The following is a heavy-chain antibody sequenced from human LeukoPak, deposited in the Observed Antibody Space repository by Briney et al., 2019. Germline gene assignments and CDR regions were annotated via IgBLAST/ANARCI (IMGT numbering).Heavy chain of an antibody. J-gene: IGHJ6*02. Sequence: GGSLRLSCAASGFAFSRYAMHWVRQAPGKGLEWVAVISYDLNNKYYADSVKGRFTISRDNSKNTLYLQMNSLRAEDTAVYFCARGGGLDVWGQGATVTVSS. V-gene: IGHV3-30-3*01. CDR1: GFAFSRYA. CDR2: ISYDLNNK. CDR3: ARGGGLDV. D-gene: IGHD3-16*01.